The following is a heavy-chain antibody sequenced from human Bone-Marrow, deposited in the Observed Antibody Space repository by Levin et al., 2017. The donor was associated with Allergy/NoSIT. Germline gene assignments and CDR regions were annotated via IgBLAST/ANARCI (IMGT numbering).Heavy chain of an antibody. CDR1: GFTFSSNS. CDR3: ARDRAASAVAGPYYFDC. Sequence: ASVKVSCAASGFTFSSNSMNWVRQAPGKGLEWVSSISSRSNYIYYADSVQGRFTIFRDNAKHSLFLQMNSLRVDDTAVYYCARDRAASAVAGPYYFDCWGQGTLVTVSS. V-gene: IGHV3-21*01. J-gene: IGHJ4*02. CDR2: ISSRSNYI. D-gene: IGHD6-13*01.